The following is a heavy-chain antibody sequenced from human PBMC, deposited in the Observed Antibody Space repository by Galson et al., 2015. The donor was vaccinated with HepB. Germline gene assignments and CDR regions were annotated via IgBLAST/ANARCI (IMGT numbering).Heavy chain of an antibody. CDR3: AKIGAGGGDSSGYYSPFDY. D-gene: IGHD3-22*01. CDR1: GYTFTSYG. V-gene: IGHV1-18*01. Sequence: SGYTFTSYGISWVRQAPGQGLEWMGWISAYNGNTNYAQKLQGRVTMTTDTSTSTAYMELRSLRSDDTAVYYCAKIGAGGGDSSGYYSPFDYWGQGTLVTVSS. CDR2: ISAYNGNT. J-gene: IGHJ4*02.